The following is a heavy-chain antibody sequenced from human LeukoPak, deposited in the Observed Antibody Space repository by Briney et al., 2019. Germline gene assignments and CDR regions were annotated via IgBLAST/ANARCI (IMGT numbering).Heavy chain of an antibody. CDR3: ARERTAMVDFDY. CDR1: GGSISSSAYY. D-gene: IGHD5-18*01. CDR2: IYYSGGT. V-gene: IGHV4-31*03. J-gene: IGHJ4*02. Sequence: TSETLSLTCTVSGGSISSSAYYWSWVRQHPGKGLEWIGYIYYSGGTYYNPSLKSRVTISVDTSKNQFSLKLSSVTAADTAVYYCARERTAMVDFDYWGQGTVVTVSS.